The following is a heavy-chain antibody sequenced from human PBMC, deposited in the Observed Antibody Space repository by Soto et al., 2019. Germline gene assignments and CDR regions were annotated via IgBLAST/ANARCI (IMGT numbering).Heavy chain of an antibody. J-gene: IGHJ4*02. Sequence: QVQLVESGGGVVQPGRSLRLSCAASGFTFSSYAMHWVRQAPGKGLEWVAVISYDGSNKYYADSVKGRFTISRDNSKNTLYLQMNSLRAEDTAVYYCARDRHSSSWSPFDYWGQGTLVTVSS. V-gene: IGHV3-30-3*01. CDR3: ARDRHSSSWSPFDY. CDR2: ISYDGSNK. CDR1: GFTFSSYA. D-gene: IGHD6-13*01.